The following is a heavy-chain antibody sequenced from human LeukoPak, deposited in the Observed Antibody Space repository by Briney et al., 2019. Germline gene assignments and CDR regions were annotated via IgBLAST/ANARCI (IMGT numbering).Heavy chain of an antibody. CDR2: ISGSGADT. D-gene: IGHD2-15*01. J-gene: IGHJ4*02. CDR3: AKELRRSPTYYFDY. CDR1: GFTSSNYA. Sequence: GGSLRLSCAASGFTSSNYAMNWVRQAPGKGLEWVSAISGSGADTYYADSVKGRFTISRDNSKNTLYLQMNSLGAEDTAIYFCAKELRRSPTYYFDYWGQGTLVTVSS. V-gene: IGHV3-23*01.